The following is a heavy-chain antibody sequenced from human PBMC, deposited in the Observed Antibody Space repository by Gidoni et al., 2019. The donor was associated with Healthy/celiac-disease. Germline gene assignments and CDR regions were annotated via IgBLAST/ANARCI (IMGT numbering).Heavy chain of an antibody. Sequence: QVQLVESGGGVVQPGRSLRLSCAASGFTFSSYAMHWVRQAPGKGLEWVAVISYDGSNKYYADSVKGRFTISRDNSKNTLYLQMNSLRAEDTAVYYCARTMIVVVTNLPYFDYWGQGTLVTVSS. J-gene: IGHJ4*02. CDR1: GFTFSSYA. V-gene: IGHV3-30-3*01. CDR3: ARTMIVVVTNLPYFDY. D-gene: IGHD3-22*01. CDR2: ISYDGSNK.